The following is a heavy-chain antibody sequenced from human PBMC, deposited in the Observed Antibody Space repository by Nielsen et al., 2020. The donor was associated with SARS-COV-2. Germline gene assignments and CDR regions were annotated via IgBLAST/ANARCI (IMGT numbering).Heavy chain of an antibody. D-gene: IGHD6-19*01. CDR2: ISWNSGSI. Sequence: GGSLRLSCAASGFTFDDYAMHWVRQAPGKGLEWVSGISWNSGSIGYADSVKGRFTISRDNAKNSLYLQMNSLRAEDTALYYCARRSPPVDYYYMDVWGKGTTVTVSS. CDR3: ARRSPPVDYYYMDV. V-gene: IGHV3-9*01. CDR1: GFTFDDYA. J-gene: IGHJ6*03.